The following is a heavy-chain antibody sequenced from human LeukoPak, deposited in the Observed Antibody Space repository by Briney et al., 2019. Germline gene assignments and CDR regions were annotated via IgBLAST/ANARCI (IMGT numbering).Heavy chain of an antibody. CDR2: ISGSGGRT. CDR1: GFTFSSYA. D-gene: IGHD3-22*01. J-gene: IGHJ4*02. Sequence: GGSLRLSCAASGFTFSSYAMNWVRQAPGKGLEWVAIISGSGGRTYYADSVKRRFAISRDNSKNTLYLPMHSLRAEDKAVYYCAKDLDSSGYYLGENFDYWGQGTLVTVSS. CDR3: AKDLDSSGYYLGENFDY. V-gene: IGHV3-23*01.